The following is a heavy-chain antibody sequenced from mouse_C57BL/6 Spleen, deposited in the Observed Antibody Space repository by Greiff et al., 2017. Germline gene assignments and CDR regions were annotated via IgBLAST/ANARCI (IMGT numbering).Heavy chain of an antibody. CDR1: GYTFTSYW. J-gene: IGHJ2*01. CDR2: IHPNSGST. CDR3: ARQVYDYDGYYFDY. D-gene: IGHD2-4*01. V-gene: IGHV1-64*01. Sequence: VQLQQPGAELVKPGASVKLSCKASGYTFTSYWMHWVKQRPGQGLEWIGMIHPNSGSTNYNEKFKSKATLTVDKSSSTAYMQLSSLTSEDSAVYYCARQVYDYDGYYFDYWGQGTTLTVSS.